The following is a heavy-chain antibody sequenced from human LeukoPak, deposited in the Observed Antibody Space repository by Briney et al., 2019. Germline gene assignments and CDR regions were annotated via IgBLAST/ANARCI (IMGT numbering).Heavy chain of an antibody. J-gene: IGHJ4*02. CDR2: IHNDGST. D-gene: IGHD3-3*02. CDR1: GFIVSSNY. CDR3: AALARDY. Sequence: PGGSLRLSRAASGFIVSSNYMTWVRQAPGEGLEWVSVIHNDGSTYYTDSVKGRFTISRDNSKNTLYLQMNSLRVEDTAVYYCAALARDYWGQGTLVTVSS. V-gene: IGHV3-53*01.